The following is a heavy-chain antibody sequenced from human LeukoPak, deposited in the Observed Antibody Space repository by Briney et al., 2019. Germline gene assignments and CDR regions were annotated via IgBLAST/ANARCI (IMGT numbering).Heavy chain of an antibody. J-gene: IGHJ4*02. CDR2: IRYDGSNK. CDR1: GFTFSSYG. CDR3: AKDYVGVYYYGSGSSALDY. D-gene: IGHD3-10*01. V-gene: IGHV3-30*02. Sequence: GGSLRLSCAASGFTFSSYGMHWVRQAPGKGLEWVAFIRYDGSNKYYADSVKGRFTISRDNSKNTLYLQMNSLRAEDTAVYYCAKDYVGVYYYGSGSSALDYWGQGTLVTVSS.